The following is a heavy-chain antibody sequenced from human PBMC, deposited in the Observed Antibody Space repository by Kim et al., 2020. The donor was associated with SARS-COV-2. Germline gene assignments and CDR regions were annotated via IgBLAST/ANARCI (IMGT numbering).Heavy chain of an antibody. D-gene: IGHD6-19*01. Sequence: GGSLILSCAASGFTFSSYAMHWVRQAPGKGLEWVAVISYDGSNKYYADSVKGRFTISRDNSKNTLYLQMNSLRAEDTAVYYCARSRRQLYSSGWYNEMRGFDYWGQGTLVTVSS. CDR1: GFTFSSYA. CDR3: ARSRRQLYSSGWYNEMRGFDY. CDR2: ISYDGSNK. V-gene: IGHV3-30*04. J-gene: IGHJ4*02.